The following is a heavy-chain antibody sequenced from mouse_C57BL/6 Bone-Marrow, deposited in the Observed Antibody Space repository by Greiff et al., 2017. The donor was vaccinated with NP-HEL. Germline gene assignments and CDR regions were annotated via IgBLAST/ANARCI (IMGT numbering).Heavy chain of an antibody. D-gene: IGHD2-12*01. Sequence: QVQLQQSGAELVMPGASVKLSCKASGYTFTSYWMHWVKQRPGQGLEWIGEIDPSDSYTNYNQKFKGKSTLTVDKSSSTAYMQLSSLTSEDSAVYYCARGHDVGYWGQGTTLTVSS. CDR2: IDPSDSYT. J-gene: IGHJ2*01. CDR3: ARGHDVGY. V-gene: IGHV1-69*01. CDR1: GYTFTSYW.